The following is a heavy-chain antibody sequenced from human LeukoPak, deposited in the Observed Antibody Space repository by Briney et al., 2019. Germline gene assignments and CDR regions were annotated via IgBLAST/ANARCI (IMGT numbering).Heavy chain of an antibody. Sequence: PSETLSLTCTVSGGSISSSSYYWGWIRQPPGKGLEWIGRIYYSGSTYYNPSLKSRVTISVDTFKNQFSLKLSSVTAADTAVYYCAREQLVQEDAFDIWGQGTMVTVSS. V-gene: IGHV4-39*07. D-gene: IGHD5-18*01. CDR1: GGSISSSSYY. J-gene: IGHJ3*02. CDR2: IYYSGST. CDR3: AREQLVQEDAFDI.